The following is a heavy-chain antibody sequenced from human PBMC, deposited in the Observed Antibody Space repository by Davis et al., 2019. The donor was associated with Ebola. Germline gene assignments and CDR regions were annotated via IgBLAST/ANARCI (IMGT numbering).Heavy chain of an antibody. J-gene: IGHJ3*02. CDR1: GFTFSSYA. Sequence: PAGSLTLSCAASGFTFSSYAMSWVRQAPGKGLEWVSAISGSGGSTYYADSVKGRFTISRDDSKNTLYLQMNSLGAEDTAVYYCASKKMGATPPLIWGQGAMVTVSS. CDR2: ISGSGGST. V-gene: IGHV3-23*01. CDR3: ASKKMGATPPLI. D-gene: IGHD1-26*01.